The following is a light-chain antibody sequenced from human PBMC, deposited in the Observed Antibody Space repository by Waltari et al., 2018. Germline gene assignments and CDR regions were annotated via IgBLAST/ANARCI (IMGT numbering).Light chain of an antibody. V-gene: IGLV4-69*01. CDR3: QTGGHGTWV. Sequence: QLVLTQSPSASASLGASVKLTCTLDSGHSSNIVAWLKQQPAEGPRDLMKINSDGSHSKGDGIPGRFSGSSAGAERYLPISSVQSEDEADYYCQTGGHGTWVFGGGTKLTVL. CDR2: INSDGSH. J-gene: IGLJ3*02. CDR1: SGHSSNI.